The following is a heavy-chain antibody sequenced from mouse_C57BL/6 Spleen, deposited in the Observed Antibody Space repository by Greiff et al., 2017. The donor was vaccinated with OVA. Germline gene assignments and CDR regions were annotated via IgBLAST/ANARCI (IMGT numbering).Heavy chain of an antibody. CDR1: GFTFSDYG. J-gene: IGHJ2*01. Sequence: EVHLVESGGGLVKPGGSLKLSCAASGFTFSDYGMHWVRQAPEKGLEWVAYISSGSSTIYYADTVKGRFTISRDNAKNTLFLQMTSLRSEDTAMYYCARTFITTVVANFDYWGQGTTLTVSS. D-gene: IGHD1-1*01. CDR3: ARTFITTVVANFDY. CDR2: ISSGSSTI. V-gene: IGHV5-17*01.